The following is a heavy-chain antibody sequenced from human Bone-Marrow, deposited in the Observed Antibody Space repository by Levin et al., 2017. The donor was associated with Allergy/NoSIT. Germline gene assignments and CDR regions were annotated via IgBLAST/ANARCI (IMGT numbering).Heavy chain of an antibody. CDR1: GFNFDESV. CDR3: ATGVDTGTYWPPDS. D-gene: IGHD1-26*01. Sequence: HAGGSLRLSCVASGFNFDESVMHWVRQSPGKGLQWVSLITWDGLRSDYADSVKGRFTISRDNSKSSLFLHMKSLKPEDSAFYYCATGVDTGTYWPPDSWGLGTLVTVSS. V-gene: IGHV3-43D*04. J-gene: IGHJ4*02. CDR2: ITWDGLRS.